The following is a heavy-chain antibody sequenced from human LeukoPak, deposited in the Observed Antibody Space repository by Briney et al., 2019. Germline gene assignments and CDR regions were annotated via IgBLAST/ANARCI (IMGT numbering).Heavy chain of an antibody. CDR1: GFTVSSKY. CDR2: IYSDGTT. V-gene: IGHV3-53*01. J-gene: IGHJ3*02. CDR3: ARGDDYNAFDI. D-gene: IGHD5-24*01. Sequence: PGGSLRLSCAASGFTVSSKYMSWVRQAPGKGLEWVSVIYSDGTTYYADSVKGRFTISRDNSKNTLYLQMNSLRAEDTAIYYRARGDDYNAFDIWGQGTMVTVSS.